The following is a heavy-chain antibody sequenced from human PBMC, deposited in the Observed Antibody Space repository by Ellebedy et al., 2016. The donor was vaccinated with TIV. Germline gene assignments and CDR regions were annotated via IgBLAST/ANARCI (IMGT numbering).Heavy chain of an antibody. CDR2: IYDSGNT. V-gene: IGHV4-39*01. CDR1: GASIRSVSYY. D-gene: IGHD1-26*01. J-gene: IGHJ4*02. CDR3: APGVGATPPRDY. Sequence: SETLSLXXTVSGASIRSVSYYWGWVRQPPGKGLEWIGSIYDSGNTYYNPSPKSRVTISVDTSKNQFSLNLRSVTAADTAVYYCAPGVGATPPRDYWGQGTLVTVSS.